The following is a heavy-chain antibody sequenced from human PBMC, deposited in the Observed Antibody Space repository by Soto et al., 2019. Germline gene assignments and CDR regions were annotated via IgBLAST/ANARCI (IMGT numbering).Heavy chain of an antibody. CDR2: IVVGSGDT. D-gene: IGHD6-13*01. V-gene: IGHV1-58*01. CDR3: AATIIAAVGTGLYYGMDV. J-gene: IGHJ6*02. Sequence: ASVKVSCKASGFTFTRSAVQWVRQARGQRLEWIGWIVVGSGDTNFAQKFQERVTITRDMSTSIAYIELSSLRSEDTAVYYCAATIIAAVGTGLYYGMDVWGQGTTVTVSS. CDR1: GFTFTRSA.